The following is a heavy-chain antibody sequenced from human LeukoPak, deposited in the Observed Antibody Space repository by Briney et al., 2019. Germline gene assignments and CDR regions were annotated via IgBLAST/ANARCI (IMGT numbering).Heavy chain of an antibody. D-gene: IGHD3-22*01. J-gene: IGHJ4*02. Sequence: PSETLSLTCTVSGGSISNSRYYWGWIRQPPGKGLEWIGSIYYSGTTYHNPSLKSRLTISVDTIKNQFSVRLSSVTAADTAVYYCAGIYDTPRGFWGRGTLVTVSS. V-gene: IGHV4-39*01. CDR2: IYYSGTT. CDR3: AGIYDTPRGF. CDR1: GGSISNSRYY.